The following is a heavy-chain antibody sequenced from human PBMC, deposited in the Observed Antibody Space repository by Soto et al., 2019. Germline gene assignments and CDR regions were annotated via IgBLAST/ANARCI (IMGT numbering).Heavy chain of an antibody. CDR2: ISYSGSA. CDR3: ARRRCTTTTCFDP. CDR1: GGSINSGNYY. D-gene: IGHD2-2*01. Sequence: SETLSLTCSVSGGSINSGNYYWSWIRQHPGKGLEWIGYISYSGSAHYNPSLRSRVFISVDTSRNQFSLKLSSVTAADTAVYYCARRRCTTTTCFDPWGQGTLVTVSS. J-gene: IGHJ5*02. V-gene: IGHV4-31*03.